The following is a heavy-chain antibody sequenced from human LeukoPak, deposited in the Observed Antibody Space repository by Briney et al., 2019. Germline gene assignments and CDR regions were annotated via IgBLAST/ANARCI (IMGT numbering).Heavy chain of an antibody. CDR3: ATWVGTLRGGYFVY. Sequence: SVNVSCQVCLRTLRHLTVHELRPAAGRGREWMGGFAPEIGERVYAQKFQRRVTLTEDTSTDTAYMDLSSRRSEDTAVYYCATWVGTLRGGYFVYGGHGTLVTVSS. CDR1: LRTLRHLT. CDR2: FAPEIGER. D-gene: IGHD4-23*01. V-gene: IGHV1-24*01. J-gene: IGHJ4*01.